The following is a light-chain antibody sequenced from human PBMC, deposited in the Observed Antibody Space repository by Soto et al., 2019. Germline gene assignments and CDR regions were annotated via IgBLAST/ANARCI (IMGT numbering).Light chain of an antibody. Sequence: QSVLTQPRSVSGSPGQSVTISCTGTSSAVGGYNYVSWYQQHPGQAPKLMIYDVSKWPSGVPDRFSGSKSGNTASLTISGLQAEDEAEYYCCSYAGNSLWVFGGGTKLTVL. V-gene: IGLV2-11*01. CDR3: CSYAGNSLWV. J-gene: IGLJ3*02. CDR2: DVS. CDR1: SSAVGGYNY.